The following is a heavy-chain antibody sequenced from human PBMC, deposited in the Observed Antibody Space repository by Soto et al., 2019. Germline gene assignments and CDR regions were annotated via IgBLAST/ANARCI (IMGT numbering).Heavy chain of an antibody. V-gene: IGHV3-48*02. CDR3: ARAGYYGSGILL. J-gene: IGHJ4*02. Sequence: EVQLVESGGGLVKPGGSMRLSCAASGFTFNSYSMNWVRKAPGKGLEWVSYISSSSSTIYYADSVNGRFTNSRDNAKNSLYLQMNSLRDEDTAVYYCARAGYYGSGILLWGQGTLVTVSS. CDR2: ISSSSSTI. CDR1: GFTFNSYS. D-gene: IGHD3-10*01.